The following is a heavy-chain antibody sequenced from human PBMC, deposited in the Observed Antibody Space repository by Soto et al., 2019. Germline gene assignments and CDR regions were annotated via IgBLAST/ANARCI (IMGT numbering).Heavy chain of an antibody. Sequence: SETLSLTCTVSGGSVSSGSYYWSWIRQPPGKGLEWIGYIYYSGSTNYNPSLKSRVTISVDTSKNQFSLKLSSVTAADTAVYYCARDRGYCSGGSCSGYGMDVWGQGTPVTVSS. CDR2: IYYSGST. CDR1: GGSVSSGSYY. V-gene: IGHV4-61*01. CDR3: ARDRGYCSGGSCSGYGMDV. D-gene: IGHD2-15*01. J-gene: IGHJ6*02.